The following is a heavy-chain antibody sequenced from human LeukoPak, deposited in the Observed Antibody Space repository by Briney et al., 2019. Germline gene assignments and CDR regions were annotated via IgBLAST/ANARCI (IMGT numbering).Heavy chain of an antibody. V-gene: IGHV4-4*07. CDR3: ARVPSSYDKSGYHYDPFYFDT. D-gene: IGHD3-22*01. CDR1: GDFISSHY. J-gene: IGHJ4*02. CDR2: IYSSGST. Sequence: SETLSLTCTVSGDFISSHYWSWIRQPAGKGLEWIGRIYSSGSTNCNPSLRSRVTMSIDTSKNQFSLKLSSVTVADTAVYYCARVPSSYDKSGYHYDPFYFDTSGQGSLVTVSS.